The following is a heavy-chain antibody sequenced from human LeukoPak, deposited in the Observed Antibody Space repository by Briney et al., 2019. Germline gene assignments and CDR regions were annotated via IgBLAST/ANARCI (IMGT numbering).Heavy chain of an antibody. Sequence: PGASLQISCQGSGSIFTTYWIGWVRQLPGKGLEWMGIIYPGDSDTRYSPSFQGQVTISADKSISTAYLQWSSLKASDTAMYYCARVRYYYDSSGYFDYWGQGTLVTVSS. CDR2: IYPGDSDT. J-gene: IGHJ4*02. CDR3: ARVRYYYDSSGYFDY. V-gene: IGHV5-51*01. D-gene: IGHD3-22*01. CDR1: GSIFTTYW.